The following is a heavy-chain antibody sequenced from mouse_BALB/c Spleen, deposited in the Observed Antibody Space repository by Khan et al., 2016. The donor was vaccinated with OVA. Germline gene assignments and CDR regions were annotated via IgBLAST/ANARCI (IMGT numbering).Heavy chain of an antibody. J-gene: IGHJ4*01. CDR2: MWSDGST. CDR3: ARQPYYHDNVMDY. Sequence: QVQLKESGPGLVAPSQSLSITCTISGFSLTNYGVHWVRQPPGKGLEWLVLMWSDGSTTYNSALKSRLTISKDNSKSQVFLKMNSLQTDNTAIYSDARQPYYHDNVMDYWGQGTSVTVSS. V-gene: IGHV2-6-1*01. D-gene: IGHD2-10*01. CDR1: GFSLTNYG.